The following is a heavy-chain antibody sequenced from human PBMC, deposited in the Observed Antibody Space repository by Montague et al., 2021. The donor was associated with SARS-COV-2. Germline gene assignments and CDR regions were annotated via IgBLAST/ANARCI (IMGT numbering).Heavy chain of an antibody. D-gene: IGHD6-13*01. J-gene: IGHJ4*02. CDR1: GFTVTSNY. CDR3: AREDGRGGSSWYHY. V-gene: IGHV3-66*02. Sequence: SLRLSCAASGFTVTSNYMNWVRQAPGKGLEWVSTTFSDGSRWYSDSVEGRFTISKDNSKNTAALHMNSLRVEDTAVYFCAREDGRGGSSWYHYWGQGTLVTVS. CDR2: TFSDGSR.